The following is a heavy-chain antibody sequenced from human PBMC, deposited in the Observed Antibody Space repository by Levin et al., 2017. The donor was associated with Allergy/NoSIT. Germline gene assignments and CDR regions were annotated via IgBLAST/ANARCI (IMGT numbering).Heavy chain of an antibody. CDR1: GYTFTNYA. D-gene: IGHD6-19*01. CDR2: INAGNGNT. Sequence: ASVKVSCKASGYTFTNYAMHWVRQAPGQGLEWMGWINAGNGNTQYSQKFQGRVTITRDTSASTAYMELSSLRSEDTAVYYCARENRDTYKDQWVVRTENYWGQGNLVTVSS. J-gene: IGHJ4*02. V-gene: IGHV1-3*01. CDR3: ARENRDTYKDQWVVRTENY.